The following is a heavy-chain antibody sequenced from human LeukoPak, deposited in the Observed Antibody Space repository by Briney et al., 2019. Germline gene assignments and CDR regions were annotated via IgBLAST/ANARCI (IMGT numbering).Heavy chain of an antibody. CDR1: GFPFSRYA. CDR3: AKQVSCDTTTCYSGMPPDY. CDR2: ISGSDGSR. J-gene: IGHJ4*02. V-gene: IGHV3-23*01. D-gene: IGHD2/OR15-2a*01. Sequence: PGGSLRLSCAASGFPFSRYAMSWVRQTPERGLEWVSVISGSDGSRYYADSAKGRFTISRDDSRNTVYLQMNNLRAEDTAVYYCAKQVSCDTTTCYSGMPPDYWGQGTLVTVSS.